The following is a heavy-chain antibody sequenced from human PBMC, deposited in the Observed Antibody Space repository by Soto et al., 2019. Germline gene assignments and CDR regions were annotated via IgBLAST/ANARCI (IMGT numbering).Heavy chain of an antibody. Sequence: SGPTLVNPTQTLTLTCTFSGFSLSTGGMGVGWIRQPPGKALEWLALIYWDGDRRYRPSLMSRLTIAKDTSKNQVVLTMTNMEHVDTATYYCARDSSGYYGFDYWGQGTLVTVSS. CDR2: IYWDGDR. D-gene: IGHD3-22*01. CDR3: ARDSSGYYGFDY. J-gene: IGHJ4*02. CDR1: GFSLSTGGMG. V-gene: IGHV2-5*02.